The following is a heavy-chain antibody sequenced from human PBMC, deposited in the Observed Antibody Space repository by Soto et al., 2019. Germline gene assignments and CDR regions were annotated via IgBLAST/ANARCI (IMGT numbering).Heavy chain of an antibody. V-gene: IGHV1-69*02. J-gene: IGHJ6*03. Sequence: QVQLVQSGAEVKKPGSSVKVSCKASGDTFSNYTISWVRQVPGQGLEWMGRIIPILNIANYAQKFQGRVTITADKSTSTAYMELSSLISEDTAVYYCARVSEMGTVTKGYYYYMDVWGKGTTVTVSS. CDR1: GDTFSNYT. CDR2: IIPILNIA. D-gene: IGHD4-17*01. CDR3: ARVSEMGTVTKGYYYYMDV.